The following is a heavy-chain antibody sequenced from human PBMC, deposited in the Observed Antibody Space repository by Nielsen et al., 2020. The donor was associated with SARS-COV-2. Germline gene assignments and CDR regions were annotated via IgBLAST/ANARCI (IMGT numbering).Heavy chain of an antibody. D-gene: IGHD2-2*01. CDR2: ISHSGST. Sequence: SETLSLTCAVYGGSFSGYYWSWIRQAPGKGLEWIGEISHSGSTNYNPSLKSRFRISVDPSKNQFSLKLSSVTAADTAVYYCARHYCSSTSCYDYWGQGTLVTVSS. CDR1: GGSFSGYY. J-gene: IGHJ4*02. V-gene: IGHV4-34*01. CDR3: ARHYCSSTSCYDY.